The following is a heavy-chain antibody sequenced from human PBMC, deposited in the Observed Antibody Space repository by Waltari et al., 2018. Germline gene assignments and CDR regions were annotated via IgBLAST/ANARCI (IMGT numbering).Heavy chain of an antibody. Sequence: QVQLVESGGGVVQPGRSLRLSCAASGFTFSSYGMHWVRQAPGKGLEWVAVRWYDGSNKYDADAVKGRFTISRDNSKNTLYLQMNSLRAEDTAVYYCARPALGYDSSGYYFHWGQGTLVTVSS. CDR3: ARPALGYDSSGYYFH. CDR2: RWYDGSNK. CDR1: GFTFSSYG. J-gene: IGHJ4*02. D-gene: IGHD3-22*01. V-gene: IGHV3-33*01.